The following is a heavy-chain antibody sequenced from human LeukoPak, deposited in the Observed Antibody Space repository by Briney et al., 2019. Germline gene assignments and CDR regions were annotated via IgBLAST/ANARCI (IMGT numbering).Heavy chain of an antibody. CDR3: AEYGAGPSYKGHHYYGMDI. CDR2: FDPEDGET. V-gene: IGHV1-24*01. J-gene: IGHJ6*02. CDR1: GYTLTELS. D-gene: IGHD3-10*01. Sequence: PRASVKVSCKVSGYTLTELSIHWVRQAPGKGFEWAGGFDPEDGETIYAQKFQGRVTMTEDTFTDTAYMELSSLRFEDTAVYYCAEYGAGPSYKGHHYYGMDIWGQGTTVTVSS.